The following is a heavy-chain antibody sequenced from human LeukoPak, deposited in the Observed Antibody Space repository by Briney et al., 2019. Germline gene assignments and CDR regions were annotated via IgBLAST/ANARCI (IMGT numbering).Heavy chain of an antibody. J-gene: IGHJ5*02. CDR1: GFTFSSYA. CDR2: ISYDGSNK. CDR3: ARDGSLYGGNSDWFDP. Sequence: GGSLRLSCAASGFTFSSYAMHWVRQAPGKGLEWVAVISYDGSNKYYADSVKGRFTISRDNSKNTLYLQMNSLRAEDTAVYYCARDGSLYGGNSDWFDPWGQGTLVTVSS. V-gene: IGHV3-30-3*01. D-gene: IGHD4-23*01.